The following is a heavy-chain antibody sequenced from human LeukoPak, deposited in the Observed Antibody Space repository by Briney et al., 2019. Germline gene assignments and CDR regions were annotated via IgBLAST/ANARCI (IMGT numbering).Heavy chain of an antibody. Sequence: GESLKISCKGSGYSFTTYWIGWVRQMPGKGLEWMGIIYPGDSDTRYSPSFQGQVTISADKSISTSYLQWSSLKASDTAMYYCARSWYSSSWYYFDYWGQGTLVTVSS. V-gene: IGHV5-51*01. CDR3: ARSWYSSSWYYFDY. J-gene: IGHJ4*02. CDR1: GYSFTTYW. D-gene: IGHD6-13*01. CDR2: IYPGDSDT.